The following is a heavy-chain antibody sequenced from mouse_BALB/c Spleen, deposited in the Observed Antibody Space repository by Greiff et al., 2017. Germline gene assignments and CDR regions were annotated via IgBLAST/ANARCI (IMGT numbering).Heavy chain of an antibody. V-gene: IGHV5-9-4*01. CDR2: ISSGGSYT. Sequence: EVKLVESGGGLVKPGGSLKLSCAASGFTFSSYAMSWVRQSPEKRLEWVAEISSGGSYTYYPDTVTGRFTISRDNAKNTLYLEMSSLRSEDTAMYYCARVYGNYSYAMDYWGQGTSVTVSS. CDR1: GFTFSSYA. J-gene: IGHJ4*01. D-gene: IGHD2-1*01. CDR3: ARVYGNYSYAMDY.